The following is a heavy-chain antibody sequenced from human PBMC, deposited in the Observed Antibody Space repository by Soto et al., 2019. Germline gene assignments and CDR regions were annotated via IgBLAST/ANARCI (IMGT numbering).Heavy chain of an antibody. J-gene: IGHJ5*02. V-gene: IGHV1-18*01. CDR1: GYTFTSYG. D-gene: IGHD6-13*01. CDR3: ARQRIAAAGTRASWFDP. Sequence: ASVKVSCKASGYTFTSYGISWVRQAPGQGLEWMGWISAYNGNTNYAQKIQGRVTMTTDTSTSTTYMELRSLRSDDTAVYYCARQRIAAAGTRASWFDPWGQGTLVTVSS. CDR2: ISAYNGNT.